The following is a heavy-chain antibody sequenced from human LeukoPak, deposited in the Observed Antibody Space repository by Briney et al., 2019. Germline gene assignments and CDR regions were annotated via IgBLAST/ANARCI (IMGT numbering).Heavy chain of an antibody. J-gene: IGHJ5*02. CDR2: IIPIFGTA. V-gene: IGHV1-69*13. CDR1: GGTFSSYA. Sequence: ASVKVSCKASGGTFSSYAISWVRQAPGQGLEWMGGIIPIFGTANYAQKFQGRVTITADESASTAYMELSSLRSEDTAVCYCARASSRKYQLRDWFDPWGQGTLVTVSS. D-gene: IGHD2-2*01. CDR3: ARASSRKYQLRDWFDP.